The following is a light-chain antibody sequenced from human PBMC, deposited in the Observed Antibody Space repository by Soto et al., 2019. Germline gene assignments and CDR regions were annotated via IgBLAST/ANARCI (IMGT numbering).Light chain of an antibody. CDR1: SSDVGGYTN. J-gene: IGLJ1*01. CDR2: DVS. CDR3: SSYTSSSTLV. Sequence: QSALTQPASVSGSPGQSITISCTGTSSDVGGYTNVSWYQQHPGKAPKLMIYDVSNRPSGVSNRFSGSKSGNTASLTISGLQAEDEADYYCSSYTSSSTLVFGTGTKLTVL. V-gene: IGLV2-14*01.